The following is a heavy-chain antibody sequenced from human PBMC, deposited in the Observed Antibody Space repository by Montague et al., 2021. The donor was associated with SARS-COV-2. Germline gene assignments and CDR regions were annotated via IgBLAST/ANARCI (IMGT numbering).Heavy chain of an antibody. CDR1: GGSISGSNYY. Sequence: SETLSLTCTVSGGSISGSNYYWGWIRQPPGKGLEWIGTIHYSGSTYYKPSLKSRLTTSLDTSKNQFSLKLSSVTAADTAVYYCARGDFGVVIITYYYYMDVWGKGTTVTVSS. D-gene: IGHD3-3*01. CDR3: ARGDFGVVIITYYYYMDV. V-gene: IGHV4-39*01. CDR2: IHYSGST. J-gene: IGHJ6*03.